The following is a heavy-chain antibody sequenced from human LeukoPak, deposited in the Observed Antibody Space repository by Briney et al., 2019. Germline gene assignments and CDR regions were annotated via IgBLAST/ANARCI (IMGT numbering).Heavy chain of an antibody. Sequence: SETLSLTCTVSGGSISSYYWSWIRQPAGKGLEWIGRIYTSGSTDYNPSLKSRVTISLDTSKNQFSLRLSSVTAADTAVYYCARETRLHSGSYSNDAFDIWGQGTMVTVSS. J-gene: IGHJ3*02. V-gene: IGHV4-4*07. CDR2: IYTSGST. D-gene: IGHD1-26*01. CDR3: ARETRLHSGSYSNDAFDI. CDR1: GGSISSYY.